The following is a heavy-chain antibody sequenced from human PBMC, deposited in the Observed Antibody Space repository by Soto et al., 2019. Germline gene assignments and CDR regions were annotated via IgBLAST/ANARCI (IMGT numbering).Heavy chain of an antibody. V-gene: IGHV4-59*08. D-gene: IGHD2-15*01. CDR2: IYYSGST. J-gene: IGHJ3*02. Sequence: SETLSLTCTVSGGSVSSYYWSWIRQSPGKGLEWIGYIYYSGSTNYKPSLKSRVTISVDTSKNQFSLKLSSVTAADTAVYYCARLGGGYCSGGSCYRDAFDIWGQGTMVTVSS. CDR1: GGSVSSYY. CDR3: ARLGGGYCSGGSCYRDAFDI.